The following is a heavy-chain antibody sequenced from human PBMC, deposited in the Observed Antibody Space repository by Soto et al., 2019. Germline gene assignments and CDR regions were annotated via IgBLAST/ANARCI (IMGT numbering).Heavy chain of an antibody. V-gene: IGHV4-59*01. CDR2: IYYSGIT. CDR3: ARYKSNYCYGMDV. CDR1: GGSISSYY. D-gene: IGHD1-20*01. J-gene: IGHJ6*02. Sequence: SETLSLTCTVSGGSISSYYWSWIRQPPGKGLEWIGYIYYSGITNYNPSLKSRVTISVDTSKNQFSLKLSSVTAADTAVYYCARYKSNYCYGMDVWGQGTTVT.